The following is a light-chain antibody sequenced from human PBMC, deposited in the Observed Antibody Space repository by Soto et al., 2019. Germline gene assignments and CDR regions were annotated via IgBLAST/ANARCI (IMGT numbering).Light chain of an antibody. V-gene: IGLV2-14*01. J-gene: IGLJ1*01. CDR1: NSDVGAYKY. CDR3: CSSAPESTYV. CDR2: EVS. Sequence: QSVLTQPASVSGSPGQSITISCIGTNSDVGAYKYVSWYQQQPDKAPKLIIYEVSNRPSGVSSRFSGSTSGNAASLTISGLQADDEADYFCCSSAPESTYVFGTGTKLTVL.